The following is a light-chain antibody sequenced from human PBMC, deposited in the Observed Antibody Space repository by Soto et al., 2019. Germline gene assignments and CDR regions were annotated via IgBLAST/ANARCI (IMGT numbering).Light chain of an antibody. V-gene: IGKV3-15*01. CDR3: QQYNNWPLT. CDR1: QSVSSA. J-gene: IGKJ5*01. CDR2: GAS. Sequence: EIVMTQSPATLSVSPGERATLSCRASQSVSSALAWYQQKPGQAPRLLIYGASTSATGIPARFSGSGSGTEFTLTISSLQSEDFAVYYCQQYNNWPLTFGQGTRLEMK.